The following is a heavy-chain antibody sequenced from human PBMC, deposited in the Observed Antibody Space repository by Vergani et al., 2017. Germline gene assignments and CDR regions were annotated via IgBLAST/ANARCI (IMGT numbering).Heavy chain of an antibody. Sequence: VESGGGLVQPGGSLRLSCTVSGFTFSSNDFHWVRQTAGKGLEWVSSIGVDGDRYYSDSVKGRFTISRDNAKNSLYLQMNSLRAEDTAVYYCARPGQGGMLAPDYWGQGTLVTVSS. D-gene: IGHD3-16*01. V-gene: IGHV3-13*01. J-gene: IGHJ4*02. CDR2: IGVDGDR. CDR1: GFTFSSND. CDR3: ARPGQGGMLAPDY.